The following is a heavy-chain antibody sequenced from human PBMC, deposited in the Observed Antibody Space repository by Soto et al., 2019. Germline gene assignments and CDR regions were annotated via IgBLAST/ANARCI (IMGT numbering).Heavy chain of an antibody. D-gene: IGHD2-21*02. CDR1: GFTFDDYA. V-gene: IGHV3-43D*04. J-gene: IGHJ6*02. Sequence: VGSLRLSCAASGFTFDDYAMHWVRQAPGKGLESVSLISWDGGSTYYADSVKGRFTISRDNSKNSLYLQMNSLRAEDTALYYCAKYGAAGGNSVYYGMDVWGQGTTVTVSS. CDR3: AKYGAAGGNSVYYGMDV. CDR2: ISWDGGST.